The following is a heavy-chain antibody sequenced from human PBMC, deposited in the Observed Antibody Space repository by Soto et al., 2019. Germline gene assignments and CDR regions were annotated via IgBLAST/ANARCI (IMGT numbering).Heavy chain of an antibody. CDR1: GFTFSSYA. V-gene: IGHV3-23*01. CDR3: AKDRAVTTSPSRGMDV. Sequence: PRLSCAASGFTFSSYAMSWVRQAPGKGLEWVSAISGSGGSTYYADSVKGRFTISRDNSKNTLYLQMNSLRAEDTAVYYCAKDRAVTTSPSRGMDVWGQGTTVTVSS. D-gene: IGHD4-17*01. CDR2: ISGSGGST. J-gene: IGHJ6*02.